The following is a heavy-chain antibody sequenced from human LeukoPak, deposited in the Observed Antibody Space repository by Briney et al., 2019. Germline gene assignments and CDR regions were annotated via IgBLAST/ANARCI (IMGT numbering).Heavy chain of an antibody. V-gene: IGHV1-18*01. Sequence: GASVKVSCKASGYTFTSYGISWVRQAPGQGLEWMGWISAYNGNTNYAQKLQGRVTMTTDTSTSTAYMELRSLRSDDTAVYYCARPLSGGSSWYSLYYYGMDVWGQGTTVTVSS. D-gene: IGHD6-13*01. CDR2: ISAYNGNT. CDR3: ARPLSGGSSWYSLYYYGMDV. CDR1: GYTFTSYG. J-gene: IGHJ6*02.